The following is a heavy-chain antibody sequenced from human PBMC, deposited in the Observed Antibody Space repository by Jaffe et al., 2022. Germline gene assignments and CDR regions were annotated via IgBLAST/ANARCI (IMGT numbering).Heavy chain of an antibody. CDR2: ISGSGGST. J-gene: IGHJ2*01. CDR3: AKVISFYCGGDCFWGYWYFDL. CDR1: GFTFSSYA. D-gene: IGHD2-21*01. Sequence: EVQLLESGGGLVQPGGSLRLSCAASGFTFSSYAMSWVRQAPGKGLEWVSAISGSGGSTYYADSVKGRFTISRDNSKNTLYLQMNSLRAEDTAVYYCAKVISFYCGGDCFWGYWYFDLWGRGTLVTVSS. V-gene: IGHV3-23*01.